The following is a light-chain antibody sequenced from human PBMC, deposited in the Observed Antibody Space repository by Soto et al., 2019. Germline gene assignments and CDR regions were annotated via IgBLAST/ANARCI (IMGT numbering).Light chain of an antibody. CDR1: QSVSSW. CDR3: QQNDNWPGT. V-gene: IGKV1-5*01. Sequence: DIQITQSPSTLSASVGDTVTITCRASQSVSSWLAWYQQTPGKAPKLLMYDASTLESGAPARFSGSGSGTEFTLTISSLQSEDFAVYYCQQNDNWPGTFGQGTKVDIK. CDR2: DAS. J-gene: IGKJ1*01.